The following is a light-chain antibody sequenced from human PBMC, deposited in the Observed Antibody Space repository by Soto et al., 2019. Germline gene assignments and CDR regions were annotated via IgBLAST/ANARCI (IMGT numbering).Light chain of an antibody. Sequence: QTVVTQETSLTVSPGGTVTLTCGSSTGTVSSGHYPYWFQQKPGQAPRTLIYDTGTKHSWTPARFSGALLGGKAALTLSGAQPEDEADYYCSLSYSGGSVVFGGGTKLTVL. CDR1: TGTVSSGHY. CDR3: SLSYSGGSVV. CDR2: DTG. J-gene: IGLJ2*01. V-gene: IGLV7-46*01.